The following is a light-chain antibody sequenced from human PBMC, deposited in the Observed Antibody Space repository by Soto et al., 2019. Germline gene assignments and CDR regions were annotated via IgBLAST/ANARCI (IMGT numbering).Light chain of an antibody. CDR2: EVG. V-gene: IGLV2-14*01. CDR3: CSYASGSMYV. J-gene: IGLJ1*01. CDR1: SSDVGAFNY. Sequence: QSVLTQPASVSGSPGQSITISCTGTSSDVGAFNYVSWYLQYPGKAPKLMIYEVGNRPSGVSNRDSGSKSGNTASLTISGLQAADEADYYCCSYASGSMYVFSTGTKVTV.